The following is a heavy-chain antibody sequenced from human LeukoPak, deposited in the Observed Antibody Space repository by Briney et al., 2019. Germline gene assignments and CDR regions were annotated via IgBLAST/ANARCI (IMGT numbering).Heavy chain of an antibody. CDR2: INNDGSNT. CDR1: GFPFSSYW. J-gene: IGHJ4*02. D-gene: IGHD3-10*01. CDR3: AREFGSGSGDY. Sequence: GGSLRLSCAASGFPFSSYWMHWVRQAPGKGLVWVSRINNDGSNTNYADSVKGRFTISRDNAKNTLYLQMNSLRAEDTAVYYCAREFGSGSGDYWGQGTLVTVSS. V-gene: IGHV3-74*01.